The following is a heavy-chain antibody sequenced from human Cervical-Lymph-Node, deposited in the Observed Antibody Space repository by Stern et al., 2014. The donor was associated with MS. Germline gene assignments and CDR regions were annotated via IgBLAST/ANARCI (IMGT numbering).Heavy chain of an antibody. D-gene: IGHD3-16*01. CDR3: AKSLDWESAVIWDAFDI. V-gene: IGHV3-30*18. CDR1: GFSFSSSG. CDR2: ISYDGSNK. J-gene: IGHJ3*02. Sequence: VQLVESGGGVVQPGRSLRLSCAASGFSFSSSGMHWVRQAPGKGLEWVAVISYDGSNKYYADSVKGRFTISRDNSKNTLYLQMNSLRAEDTAVYYCAKSLDWESAVIWDAFDIWGQGTMVTVSS.